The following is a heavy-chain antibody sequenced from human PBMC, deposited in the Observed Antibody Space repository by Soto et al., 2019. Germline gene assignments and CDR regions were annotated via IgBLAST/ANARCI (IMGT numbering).Heavy chain of an antibody. Sequence: GGSLRLSCNASGFTFSSSVMSWVRQAPGKGLEWVAVISYDGSNKYYADSVKGRFTISRDNSKNTLYLQMSSLRAEDTAVYYCVKDGSSGWPYFYDMDVWGQGTTVTVSS. CDR2: ISYDGSNK. J-gene: IGHJ6*02. CDR3: VKDGSSGWPYFYDMDV. CDR1: GFTFSSSV. V-gene: IGHV3-30*18. D-gene: IGHD6-19*01.